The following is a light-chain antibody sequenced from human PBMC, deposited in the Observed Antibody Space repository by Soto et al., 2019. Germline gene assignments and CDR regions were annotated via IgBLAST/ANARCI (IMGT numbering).Light chain of an antibody. CDR3: QQPWT. V-gene: IGKV1-5*01. Sequence: DIQMTQSPSTLSASVGDRVTITCRASQSISSWLAWYQQKPGQAPKLLIYDASSLESGFPSRFSGSGSGTAFTLTISGLPPDDFATYYSQQPWTFGQGTKVEIK. CDR2: DAS. CDR1: QSISSW. J-gene: IGKJ1*01.